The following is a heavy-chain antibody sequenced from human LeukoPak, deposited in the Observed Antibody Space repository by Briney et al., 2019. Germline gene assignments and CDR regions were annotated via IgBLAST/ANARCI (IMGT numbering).Heavy chain of an antibody. V-gene: IGHV1-24*01. CDR3: ATNQDIVVVPAAAPMDV. CDR1: GYTLTELT. CDR2: FDPEDGET. Sequence: ASVKVSCKVSGYTLTELTMHWVRQAPGKGLEWMGGFDPEDGETIYAQKFQGRVTMTEDTSTDTAYMELSSLRSEDTAVYYCATNQDIVVVPAAAPMDVWGKGTTVTVS. J-gene: IGHJ6*04. D-gene: IGHD2-2*01.